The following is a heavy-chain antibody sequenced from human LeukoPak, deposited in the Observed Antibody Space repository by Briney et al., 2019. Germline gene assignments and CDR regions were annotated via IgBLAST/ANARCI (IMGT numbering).Heavy chain of an antibody. Sequence: PSETLSLICTVYSGSFSGYYWSWIRLPPGKGLEWIGEIKDGGNTNYNPSLRSRVTISKDTSNNQLSLKLHSATAADTAVYYCVRGFSGVVGDHWGQGSLVTVSS. CDR2: IKDGGNT. J-gene: IGHJ4*02. CDR1: SGSFSGYY. V-gene: IGHV4-34*01. D-gene: IGHD3-10*01. CDR3: VRGFSGVVGDH.